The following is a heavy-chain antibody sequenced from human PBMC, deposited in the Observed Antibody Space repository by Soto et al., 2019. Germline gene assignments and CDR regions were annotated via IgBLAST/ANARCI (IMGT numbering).Heavy chain of an antibody. Sequence: QLQLQESGPGLVKPSETLSLTCTVSGDSISSSSYYWGWVRQPPGKGLEWIGSIYYSGSTYYNPSLRSRLTISVDTSKNQFSLNLSSVTAADTAVYYCASVNYYDISAQDYWGQGTLVTVSS. D-gene: IGHD3-22*01. V-gene: IGHV4-39*01. CDR2: IYYSGST. CDR1: GDSISSSSYY. J-gene: IGHJ4*02. CDR3: ASVNYYDISAQDY.